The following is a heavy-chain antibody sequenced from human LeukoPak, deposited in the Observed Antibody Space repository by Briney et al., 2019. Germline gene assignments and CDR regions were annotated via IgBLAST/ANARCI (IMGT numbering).Heavy chain of an antibody. CDR1: GFTFSSYW. CDR3: ARDGGYCSGGSCYSFFQH. D-gene: IGHD2-15*01. V-gene: IGHV3-74*01. Sequence: GGSLRLSCAASGFTFSSYWMHWVRQAPGKGLVWVSRINSDGSSTSYADSVKGRFTISRDNAKNTLYLQMNSLRAEDTAVYYCARDGGYCSGGSCYSFFQHWGQGNLVTVSS. J-gene: IGHJ1*01. CDR2: INSDGSST.